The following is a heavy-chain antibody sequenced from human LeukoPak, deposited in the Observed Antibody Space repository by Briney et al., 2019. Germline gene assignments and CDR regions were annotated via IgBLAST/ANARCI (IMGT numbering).Heavy chain of an antibody. D-gene: IGHD1-26*01. CDR2: ISGSGGST. J-gene: IGHJ5*02. V-gene: IGHV3-23*01. CDR1: GFPFSSYA. CDR3: AKDRNSGNNWFDP. Sequence: GGSLRLSCAASGFPFSSYAMRWVRQAPGKGLGWVSAISGSGGSTYYADSVKGRFTISRDNSKNTLYLQMNSLRAEDTAVYYCAKDRNSGNNWFDPWGQGTLVTVSS.